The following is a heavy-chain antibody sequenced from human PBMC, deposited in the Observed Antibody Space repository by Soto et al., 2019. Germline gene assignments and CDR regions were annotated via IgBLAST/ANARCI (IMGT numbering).Heavy chain of an antibody. V-gene: IGHV3-7*01. J-gene: IGHJ6*03. CDR3: ARDIVVVVAATHSHYMDV. Sequence: GGSLRLSCAASGFTFSSYWMSWVRQAPGKGLEWVANIKQDGSEKYYVDSVKGRFTISRDNAKNSLYLQMNSLRAEDTAVYYCARDIVVVVAATHSHYMDVWGKGTTVTVSS. CDR2: IKQDGSEK. CDR1: GFTFSSYW. D-gene: IGHD2-15*01.